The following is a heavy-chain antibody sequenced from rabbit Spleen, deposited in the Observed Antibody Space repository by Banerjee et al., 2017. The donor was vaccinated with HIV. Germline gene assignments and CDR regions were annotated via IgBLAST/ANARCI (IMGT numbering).Heavy chain of an antibody. V-gene: IGHV1S40*01. CDR2: IDTSSSDFT. CDR3: ARDLDGVIGWNFGW. J-gene: IGHJ3*01. CDR1: GVSFSFNSY. Sequence: QSLAESGGDLVTPGASLTLTCTASGVSFSFNSYMCWVRQAPGKGLEWIACIDTSSSDFTYFASWAKGRFTISKTSSTTVTLQMTSLTAADTATYFCARDLDGVIGWNFGWWGQGTLVTVS. D-gene: IGHD4-1*01.